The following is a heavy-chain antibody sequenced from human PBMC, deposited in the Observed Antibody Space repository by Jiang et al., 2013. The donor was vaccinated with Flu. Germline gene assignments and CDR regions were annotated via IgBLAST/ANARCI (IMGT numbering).Heavy chain of an antibody. V-gene: IGHV4-61*02. CDR3: ARSTNRPIWGFDY. CDR2: IYIGGST. D-gene: IGHD7-27*01. J-gene: IGHJ4*01. CDR1: GGSISSGAYY. Sequence: GSGLVKPSQTLSLTCTVSGGSISSGAYYWSWIRQPAGKGLEWIGHIYIGGSTNYNPSLKSRVTISGDTSKNQFSLNLTSVIAADTAVYYCARSTNRPIWGFDYWG.